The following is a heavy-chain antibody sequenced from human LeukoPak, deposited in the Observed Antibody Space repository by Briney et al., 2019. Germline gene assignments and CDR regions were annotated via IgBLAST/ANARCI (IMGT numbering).Heavy chain of an antibody. Sequence: GGSLRLSCAASGFTFSTSWMHWVRQAPGKGLVWVSRIKSDGSTTTYADSVKGRFTISRDNAKNTLFLQMNSLRAEDTAVYCCASGSFCTNGVCYKGFDYWGQGTLVSVSS. V-gene: IGHV3-74*01. CDR1: GFTFSTSW. CDR3: ASGSFCTNGVCYKGFDY. D-gene: IGHD2-8*01. CDR2: IKSDGSTT. J-gene: IGHJ4*02.